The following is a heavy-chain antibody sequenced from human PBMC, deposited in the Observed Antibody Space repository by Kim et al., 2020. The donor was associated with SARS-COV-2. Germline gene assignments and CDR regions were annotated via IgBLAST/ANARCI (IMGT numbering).Heavy chain of an antibody. CDR3: ARLDVEYYDYVWGSYRLPYWFDP. V-gene: IGHV4-39*01. J-gene: IGHJ5*02. CDR2: IYYSGST. CDR1: GGSISSSSYY. D-gene: IGHD3-16*02. Sequence: SETLSLTCTVSGGSISSSSYYWGWIRQPPGKGLEWIGSIYYSGSTYYNPSLKSRVTISVDTSKNQFSLKLSSVTAADTAVYYCARLDVEYYDYVWGSYRLPYWFDPWGQGTLVTVSS.